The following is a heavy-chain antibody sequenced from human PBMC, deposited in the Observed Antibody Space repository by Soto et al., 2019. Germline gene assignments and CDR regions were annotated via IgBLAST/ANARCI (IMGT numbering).Heavy chain of an antibody. J-gene: IGHJ5*02. V-gene: IGHV1-18*01. Sequence: GASVKVSCKASGYTFTSYGISWVRQAPGQGLEGMGWISAYNGNKNYAQKLQGRVTMTTDTSTSTAHMELRSLRSDDTAVYYCARSPEFRWFDPWGQGTLVTVSS. CDR2: ISAYNGNK. CDR3: ARSPEFRWFDP. CDR1: GYTFTSYG.